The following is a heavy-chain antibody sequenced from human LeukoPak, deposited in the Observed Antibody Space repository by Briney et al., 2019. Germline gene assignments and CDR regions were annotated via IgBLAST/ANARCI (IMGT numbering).Heavy chain of an antibody. CDR2: TYYRSKWYN. Sequence: SQTLSLTCAISGDSVSSNSAAWNWIRQSPSRGLEWLGRTYYRSKWYNDYAVSVKSRITINPDTSKNQFSLQLNSVTPEDTAVSRVDGSETPDRYYWGQGTLVTVSS. CDR3: DGSETPDRYY. V-gene: IGHV6-1*01. CDR1: GDSVSSNSAA. D-gene: IGHD3-10*01. J-gene: IGHJ4*02.